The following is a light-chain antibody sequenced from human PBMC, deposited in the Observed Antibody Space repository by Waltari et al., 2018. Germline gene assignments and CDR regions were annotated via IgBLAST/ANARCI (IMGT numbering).Light chain of an antibody. Sequence: EIVLTQSPGTLSVSPGERVTVSCRASQTITGSWLTWYHQKPGQAPRLLIYGASNRAPGIPDRFSGSGSVTDFTLTISRLEPEDSAVYYCQQYDGSVVTFGGGTKVEIK. CDR3: QQYDGSVVT. V-gene: IGKV3-20*01. J-gene: IGKJ4*01. CDR2: GAS. CDR1: QTITGSW.